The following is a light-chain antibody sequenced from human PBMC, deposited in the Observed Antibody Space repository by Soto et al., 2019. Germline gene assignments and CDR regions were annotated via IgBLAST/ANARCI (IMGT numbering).Light chain of an antibody. J-gene: IGKJ1*01. CDR2: GAS. V-gene: IGKV1-5*01. CDR1: QTISTF. Sequence: GDRVTITFRASQTISTFLAWYQQKPGKAPHLLIYGASSLQSGVPSRFSGSGSGTEFTLSISSLQPDDLGTYYCQQYIGLWTFGQGTKVYLK. CDR3: QQYIGLWT.